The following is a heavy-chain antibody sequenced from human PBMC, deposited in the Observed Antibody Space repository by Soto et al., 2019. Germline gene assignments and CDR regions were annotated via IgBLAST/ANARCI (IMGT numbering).Heavy chain of an antibody. V-gene: IGHV3-48*03. CDR2: ISISGTIM. J-gene: IGHJ5*02. CDR3: AREGGFDWFYP. CDR1: GFIFSDYE. Sequence: PGGSLSLSCEVSGFIFSDYEMNWVRQVPGKGLEWISYISISGTIMHYADSVKGRFTISRDNAKNSVYLQMNSLRVEDTAIYYCAREGGFDWFYPWGQGTLVTVSS.